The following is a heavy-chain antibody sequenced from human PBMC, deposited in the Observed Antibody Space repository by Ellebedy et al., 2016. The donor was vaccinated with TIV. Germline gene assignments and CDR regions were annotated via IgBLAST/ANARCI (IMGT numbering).Heavy chain of an antibody. CDR2: INHSGST. CDR3: ARRNRITMVRGVPYDAFDI. CDR1: GGSFSGYY. J-gene: IGHJ3*02. V-gene: IGHV4-34*01. D-gene: IGHD3-10*01. Sequence: MPSETLSLTCAVYGGSFSGYYWSWIRQPPGKGLEWIGEINHSGSTNYNPSLKSRVTISIDTSKNKFSLKLSSVTAADTAVYYCARRNRITMVRGVPYDAFDIWGQGTMVTVSS.